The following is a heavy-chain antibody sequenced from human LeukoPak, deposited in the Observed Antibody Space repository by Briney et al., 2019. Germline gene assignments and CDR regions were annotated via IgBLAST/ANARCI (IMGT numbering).Heavy chain of an antibody. J-gene: IGHJ1*01. CDR3: ARGYYDSSDYEYFQH. D-gene: IGHD3-22*01. V-gene: IGHV1-2*02. CDR1: GYTFSGYY. Sequence: ASVKVSCRASGYTFSGYYLHWVRQAPGQGLEWMGWINPNSGGTNSAQKFQGRVTMTRDTSIITAYMELSRLRSDDTAVYFCARGYYDSSDYEYFQHWGQGTLVTVSS. CDR2: INPNSGGT.